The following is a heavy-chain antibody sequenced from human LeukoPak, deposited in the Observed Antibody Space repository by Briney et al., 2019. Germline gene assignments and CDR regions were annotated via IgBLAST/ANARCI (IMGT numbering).Heavy chain of an antibody. J-gene: IGHJ4*02. V-gene: IGHV4-61*02. CDR3: VREGGYCSGGSCYSGFFFDY. D-gene: IGHD2-15*01. Sequence: PSETLSLTCTVSGDSIGSSSYFWDWIRQPAGKGLEWIGRIYTSGSTNYNPSLKSRVTMSVDTSKNQFSLKLSSVTAADTAVYYCVREGGYCSGGSCYSGFFFDYWGQGTLVTVSS. CDR1: GDSIGSSSYF. CDR2: IYTSGST.